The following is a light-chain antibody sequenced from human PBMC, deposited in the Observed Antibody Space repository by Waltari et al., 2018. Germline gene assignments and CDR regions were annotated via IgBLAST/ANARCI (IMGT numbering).Light chain of an antibody. CDR1: QSIAIW. J-gene: IGKJ1*01. Sequence: DIQMTQSPSTLSPSVGDRVTITCRASQSIAIWLAWYQQKPGKAPNLLIDEAANLGRGVPSRFSGSGSGTQFTLTISSLQPDDFATYYCQQYKTYPWTFGQGTKVEIK. V-gene: IGKV1-5*03. CDR2: EAA. CDR3: QQYKTYPWT.